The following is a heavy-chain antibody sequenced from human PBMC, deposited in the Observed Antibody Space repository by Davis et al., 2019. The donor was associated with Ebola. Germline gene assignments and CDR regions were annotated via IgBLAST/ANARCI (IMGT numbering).Heavy chain of an antibody. J-gene: IGHJ4*02. D-gene: IGHD3-9*01. CDR2: INHSGST. Sequence: GSLRLSCTVSGGSVSNYYWSWIRQPPGKGLEWIGEINHSGSTNYNPSLKSRVTISVDTSKNQFSLKLSSVTAADTAVYYCARERYFDWLPRYYFDYWGQGTLVTVSS. V-gene: IGHV4-34*01. CDR3: ARERYFDWLPRYYFDY. CDR1: GGSVSNYY.